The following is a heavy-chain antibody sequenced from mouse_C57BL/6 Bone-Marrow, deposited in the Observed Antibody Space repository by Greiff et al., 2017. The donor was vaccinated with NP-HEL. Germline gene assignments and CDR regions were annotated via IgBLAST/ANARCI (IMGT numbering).Heavy chain of an antibody. D-gene: IGHD3-2*02. Sequence: DVKLVEPEGGLVQPGSSMKLSCTASGFTFSDYYMAWVRQVPEKGLEWVANINSDGSSTYYLDSLKSRFIISSYNAKNILYLQMSSLESEDSATDYCASEAQSLYAMDYWGQGTSVTVSS. CDR2: INSDGSST. CDR3: ASEAQSLYAMDY. CDR1: GFTFSDYY. J-gene: IGHJ4*01. V-gene: IGHV5-16*01.